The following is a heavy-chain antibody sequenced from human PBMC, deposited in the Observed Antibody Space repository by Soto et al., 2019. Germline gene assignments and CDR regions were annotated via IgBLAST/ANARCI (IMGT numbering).Heavy chain of an antibody. CDR3: AKSKYSGYVSRRGYYFDY. CDR2: ISYDGSNT. D-gene: IGHD5-12*01. Sequence: ESGGGVVQPGRSLRLSCAASGFTFSNYGIYWVRQAPGTGLEWVAHISYDGSNTDYADSVKGRFTISRDDSKNTLFLQMNSLRAEDTALYFCAKSKYSGYVSRRGYYFDYWGQGTLVTVSS. V-gene: IGHV3-30*18. CDR1: GFTFSNYG. J-gene: IGHJ4*02.